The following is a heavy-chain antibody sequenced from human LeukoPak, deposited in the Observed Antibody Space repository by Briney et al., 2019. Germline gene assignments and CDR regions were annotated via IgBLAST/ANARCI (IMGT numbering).Heavy chain of an antibody. Sequence: GGSLRLSCAASGFTFSSYGMHWVRQAPGKGLEWVAFIRYDGSNKYYADSVKGRFTISRDNSMNTLYLQMNSLRAEDTAVYYCAKPSGSYLPVLDYWGQGTLVTVSS. CDR2: IRYDGSNK. D-gene: IGHD1-26*01. CDR3: AKPSGSYLPVLDY. CDR1: GFTFSSYG. J-gene: IGHJ4*02. V-gene: IGHV3-30*02.